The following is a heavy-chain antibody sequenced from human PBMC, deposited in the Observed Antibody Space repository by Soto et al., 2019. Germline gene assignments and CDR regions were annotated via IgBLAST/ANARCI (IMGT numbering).Heavy chain of an antibody. V-gene: IGHV3-30-3*01. CDR1: GFTFSSYA. D-gene: IGHD3-16*01. CDR2: ISYDGSNK. J-gene: IGHJ6*02. Sequence: VQLVESGGGVVQPGRSLRLSCAASGFTFSSYAMHWVRQAPGKGLEWVAVISYDGSNKYYADSVKGRFTISRDNSKNTLYLQMNSLRAEDTAVYYCARDCLDYSDLSAGYYGMDVWGQGTTVTVSS. CDR3: ARDCLDYSDLSAGYYGMDV.